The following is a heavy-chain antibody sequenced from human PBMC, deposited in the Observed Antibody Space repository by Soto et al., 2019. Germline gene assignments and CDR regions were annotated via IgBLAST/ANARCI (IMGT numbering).Heavy chain of an antibody. CDR1: GFTFSSYS. D-gene: IGHD1-7*01. J-gene: IGHJ6*03. CDR3: ARVDENWNYEYYYYYYYMDV. V-gene: IGHV3-48*01. CDR2: ISSSSSTI. Sequence: GGSLRLSCAASGFTFSSYSMNWVRQAPGKGLEWVSYISSSSSTIYYADSVKGRFTISRDNAKNSLYLQMNSLRAEDTAVYYCARVDENWNYEYYYYYYYMDVWGKGTTVTVSS.